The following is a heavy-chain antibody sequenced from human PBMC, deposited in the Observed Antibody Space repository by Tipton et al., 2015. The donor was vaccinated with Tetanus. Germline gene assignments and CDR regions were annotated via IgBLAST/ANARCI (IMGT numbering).Heavy chain of an antibody. V-gene: IGHV4-30-2*01. J-gene: IGHJ5*02. Sequence: TLSLTCDVSGASISSAAWTWIRQPSGKGLEWIGHIFHSGSPNYNPSLKSRVSMSVDTSKNQFSLKLTSLTAADTAVYYCARRPIQNWCDPWGQGTLVTVSS. D-gene: IGHD1-1*01. CDR3: ARRPIQNWCDP. CDR1: GASISSAA. CDR2: IFHSGSP.